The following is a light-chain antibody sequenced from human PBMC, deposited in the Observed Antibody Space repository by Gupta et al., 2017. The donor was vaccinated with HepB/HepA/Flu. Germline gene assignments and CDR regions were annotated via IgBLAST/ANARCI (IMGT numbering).Light chain of an antibody. CDR2: SNN. CDR3: SARDDSRTGLV. V-gene: IGLV1-44*01. J-gene: IGLJ3*02. Sequence: SVLAQPPSPSGTPGRRVTISCSGSSSNIESNTVNWYQQLPGTAPKLLIYSNNQRPSGVPDRFSGSKSGTSATLPIIGLQAEDEADYYCSARDDSRTGLVFGGGTKLTVL. CDR1: SSNIESNT.